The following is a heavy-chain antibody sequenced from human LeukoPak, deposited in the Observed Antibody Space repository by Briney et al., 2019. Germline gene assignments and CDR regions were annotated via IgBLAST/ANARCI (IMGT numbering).Heavy chain of an antibody. Sequence: GGSLRLSCAASGFTFSSYSMNWVRQAPGKGLEWVSSISSSSSYIYYADSVKGRFTISRHNSKNTLYLQMNSLRAEDTAVYYCAREWWFDPWGQGTLVTVSS. CDR1: GFTFSSYS. CDR3: AREWWFDP. V-gene: IGHV3-21*04. CDR2: ISSSSSYI. J-gene: IGHJ5*02.